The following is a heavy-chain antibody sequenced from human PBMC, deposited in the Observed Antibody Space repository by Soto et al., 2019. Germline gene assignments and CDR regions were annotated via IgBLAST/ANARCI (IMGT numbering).Heavy chain of an antibody. CDR1: GVSISSSSYY. D-gene: IGHD3-3*01. Sequence: PSETLSLTCTVSGVSISSSSYYWGWIRQPPGKGLEWIGSIYYSGSTYYNPSLKSRVTISVDTSKNQFSLKLSSVTAADTAVYYCASSLRGRFTIFGVVNWFDPWGQGTLVTVSS. J-gene: IGHJ5*02. V-gene: IGHV4-39*01. CDR2: IYYSGST. CDR3: ASSLRGRFTIFGVVNWFDP.